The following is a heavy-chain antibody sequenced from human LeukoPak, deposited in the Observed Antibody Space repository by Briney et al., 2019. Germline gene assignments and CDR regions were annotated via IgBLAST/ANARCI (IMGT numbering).Heavy chain of an antibody. CDR1: GFTFSSYG. CDR3: VKGNWGDN. V-gene: IGHV3-7*01. CDR2: ISPDGTVT. D-gene: IGHD3-16*01. Sequence: GGSLRLSCAASGFTFSSYGMHWVRQAPGKGLEWVANISPDGTVTSYVDSVKGRFTISRDNANNSLYLQMNSLRPEDTALYYCVKGNWGDNWGQGALVTVSS. J-gene: IGHJ4*02.